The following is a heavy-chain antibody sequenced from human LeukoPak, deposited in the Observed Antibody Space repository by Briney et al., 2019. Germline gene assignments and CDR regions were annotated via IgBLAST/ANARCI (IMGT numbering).Heavy chain of an antibody. CDR1: GGTFSSYA. J-gene: IGHJ4*02. CDR2: IIPIFGTA. CDR3: ARSAYSSGWYAFDY. V-gene: IGHV1-69*13. Sequence: GASVKVSCKASGGTFSSYAISWVRQAPGQRLEWMGGIIPIFGTANYAQKFQGRVTITADESTSTAYMELSSLRSEDTAVYYCARSAYSSGWYAFDYWGQGTLVTVSS. D-gene: IGHD6-19*01.